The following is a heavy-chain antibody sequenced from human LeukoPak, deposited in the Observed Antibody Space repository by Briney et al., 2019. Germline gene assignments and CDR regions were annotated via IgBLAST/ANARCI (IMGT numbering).Heavy chain of an antibody. CDR1: GGSISSYY. CDR3: ARLLVVPDASWFDP. J-gene: IGHJ5*02. D-gene: IGHD2-2*01. CDR2: IYTSGST. V-gene: IGHV4-4*09. Sequence: PSETLSLTCTVSGGSISSYYWSWIRQPPGKGLEWIGYIYTSGSTNYNPSLKSRVSISVDTSKNQFSLKLRSVTAPDTAVYYCARLLVVPDASWFDPWGQGTLVTVSS.